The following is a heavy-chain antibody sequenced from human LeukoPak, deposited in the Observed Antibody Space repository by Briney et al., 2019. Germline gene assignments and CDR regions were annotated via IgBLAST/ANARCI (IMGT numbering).Heavy chain of an antibody. CDR2: IYTSGST. CDR3: ARDNVYYDYVWGSYRGDYFDY. CDR1: GGSISSYY. J-gene: IGHJ4*02. V-gene: IGHV4-4*07. Sequence: SETLSLTCTVSGGSISSYYWSWIRQPAGKGLEWIGRIYTSGSTNYNPSLKSRVTMSVDTSKNQFSLKLSSVTAADTAVYYCARDNVYYDYVWGSYRGDYFDYWGQGALITVSS. D-gene: IGHD3-16*02.